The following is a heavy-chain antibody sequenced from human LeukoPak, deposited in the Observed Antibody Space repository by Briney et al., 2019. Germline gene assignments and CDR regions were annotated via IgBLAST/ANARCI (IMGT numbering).Heavy chain of an antibody. V-gene: IGHV3-64D*09. J-gene: IGHJ4*02. Sequence: GGSLRLSCSASGFTFSGYPMHWVRQAPGKGLEYVSAISISGSSTFYADSVKGRFTISRDNSKNTLYLQMSSLRREDTAVYYCVKAMESYDSGGYYYAYWGQGTLVTVSS. D-gene: IGHD3-22*01. CDR2: ISISGSST. CDR1: GFTFSGYP. CDR3: VKAMESYDSGGYYYAY.